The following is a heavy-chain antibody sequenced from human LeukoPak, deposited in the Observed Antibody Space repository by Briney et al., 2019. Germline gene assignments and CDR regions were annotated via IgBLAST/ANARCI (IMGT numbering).Heavy chain of an antibody. J-gene: IGHJ4*02. CDR1: GYTFTGYY. Sequence: AXVKVSCKASGYTFTGYYMHWVRQAPGQGLEWMGRINPNSGGTNYAQKFQGRVTMTRDTSISTAYMELSRLRSDDAAVYYCARDLRSSSGYYYAYWGQGTLVTVSS. D-gene: IGHD3-22*01. CDR3: ARDLRSSSGYYYAY. CDR2: INPNSGGT. V-gene: IGHV1-2*06.